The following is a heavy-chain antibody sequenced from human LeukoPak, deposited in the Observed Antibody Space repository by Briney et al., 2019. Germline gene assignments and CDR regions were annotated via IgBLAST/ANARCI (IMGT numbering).Heavy chain of an antibody. CDR3: AKDWIYGSGSYYGFLDS. CDR2: ISYDGSNK. CDR1: GFTFSNYG. D-gene: IGHD3-10*01. J-gene: IGHJ4*02. Sequence: GGSLRLSCAASGFTFSNYGMHWVRQAPGKGLEWVAVISYDGSNKFYADSVKGRFTISRDNSKNTLHLQMNSLRAEDTAVYYCAKDWIYGSGSYYGFLDSWGQGTLVTVSS. V-gene: IGHV3-30*18.